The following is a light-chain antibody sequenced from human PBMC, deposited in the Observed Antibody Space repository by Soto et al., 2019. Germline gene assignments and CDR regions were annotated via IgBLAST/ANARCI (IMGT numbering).Light chain of an antibody. V-gene: IGLV1-44*01. Sequence: QSVLTQPPSASGTPGQRVTISCSGRNSNVGSNSVNWYQQFPGMAPKLLLYSDNQRPSGVPDRFSGSKSGSSASLAISGLQSEDEADYHSSTWDDNLSTWLFGGGTKLTVL. CDR3: STWDDNLSTWL. J-gene: IGLJ3*02. CDR1: NSNVGSNS. CDR2: SDN.